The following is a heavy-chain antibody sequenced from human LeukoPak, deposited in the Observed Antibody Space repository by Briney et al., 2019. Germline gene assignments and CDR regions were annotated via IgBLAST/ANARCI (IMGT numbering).Heavy chain of an antibody. CDR2: INPNSGGT. CDR3: ARDYCSGGSCTVGY. Sequence: ASVKVSCKASGYTFTGYYMHWVRQAPGQGLEWMGWINPNSGGTNYAQKFQGRVTMTRDTSISTAYMELSRLRSVDTAVYYCARDYCSGGSCTVGYWGQGTLVTVSS. J-gene: IGHJ4*02. V-gene: IGHV1-2*02. D-gene: IGHD2-15*01. CDR1: GYTFTGYY.